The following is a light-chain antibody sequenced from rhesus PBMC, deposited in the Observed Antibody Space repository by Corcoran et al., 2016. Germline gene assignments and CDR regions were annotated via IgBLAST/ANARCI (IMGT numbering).Light chain of an antibody. CDR2: SAY. CDR3: QQYNDLPYS. J-gene: IGKJ2*01. CDR1: ESVGSY. Sequence: EIVMTQSPATLSLSPGETATLSCRASESVGSYLAWYQQKLGQAPKLLVHSAYFRATGIPDRFSGSGSRTEFTLTISSLEPEDVGVYHCQQYNDLPYSFGQGTKVEIK. V-gene: IGKV3-40*03.